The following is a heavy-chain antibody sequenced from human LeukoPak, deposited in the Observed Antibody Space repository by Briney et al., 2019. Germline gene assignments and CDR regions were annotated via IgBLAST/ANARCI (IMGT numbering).Heavy chain of an antibody. CDR2: ISAYNGNT. V-gene: IGHV1-18*01. CDR1: GYTFTSYG. J-gene: IGHJ4*02. Sequence: ASVKVSCKASGYTFTSYGISWVRQAPGQGLEWMGWISAYNGNTNYAQKLQGRVTMTTDTSTSTAYMELRSLRSDVTAVYYCAIDMYYDFWSGYYTGGMWGQGTLVTVSS. D-gene: IGHD3-3*01. CDR3: AIDMYYDFWSGYYTGGM.